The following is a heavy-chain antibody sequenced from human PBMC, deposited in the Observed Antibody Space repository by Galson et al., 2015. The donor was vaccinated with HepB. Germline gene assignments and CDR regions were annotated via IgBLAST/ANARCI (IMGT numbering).Heavy chain of an antibody. CDR3: AHRPGYGSGSSYYNWLDP. CDR2: IYWNDDK. Sequence: PALVKPTQTLTLTCTFSGFSLSSSGVGVGWIRQPAGKALECLALIYWNDDKRYSPSLKSRLTITKDTSKNQVVLTMTNMDPVDTATYYCAHRPGYGSGSSYYNWLDPWGQGTLVTVSS. J-gene: IGHJ5*02. CDR1: GFSLSSSGVG. D-gene: IGHD3-10*01. V-gene: IGHV2-5*01.